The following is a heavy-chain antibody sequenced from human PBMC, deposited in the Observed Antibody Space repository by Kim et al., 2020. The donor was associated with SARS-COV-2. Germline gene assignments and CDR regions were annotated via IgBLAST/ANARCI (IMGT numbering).Heavy chain of an antibody. J-gene: IGHJ4*02. D-gene: IGHD3-22*01. CDR2: ISGSGGST. CDR1: GFTFSSYA. Sequence: GGSLRLSCAASGFTFSSYAMSWVRLAPGKGLEWVSAISGSGGSTYYADSVKGRFTISRDNSKNTLYLQMNSLRAEDTAVYYCAKDNNYYDSSGYYTYWGQGTLVTVSS. V-gene: IGHV3-23*01. CDR3: AKDNNYYDSSGYYTY.